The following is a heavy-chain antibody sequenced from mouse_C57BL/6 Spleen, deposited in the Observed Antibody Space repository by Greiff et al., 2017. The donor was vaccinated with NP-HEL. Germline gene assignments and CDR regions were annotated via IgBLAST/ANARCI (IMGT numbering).Heavy chain of an antibody. CDR2: INPYNGDT. CDR1: GSSFTRYF. CDR3: ARSGYSNYPYYFDY. D-gene: IGHD2-5*01. J-gene: IGHJ2*01. V-gene: IGHV1-20*01. Sequence: VQLQHSGPELVKPGDSVKISCKASGSSFTRYFINWVMQSHGKSLEWIGRINPYNGDTFYNQKFKGKATLTVDKSSSTAHMELRSLTSEDSAVYYCARSGYSNYPYYFDYWGQGTTLTVSS.